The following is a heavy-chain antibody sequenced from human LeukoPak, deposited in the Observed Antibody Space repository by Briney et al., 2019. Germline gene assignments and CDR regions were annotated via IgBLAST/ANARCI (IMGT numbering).Heavy chain of an antibody. CDR3: VRDSFCSGDTCDDCFDP. V-gene: IGHV1-18*01. D-gene: IGHD2-15*01. J-gene: IGHJ5*02. Sequence: ASVKVSCKASGYTFTNYGISWVRQAPGQGLEWMAWISTYDHDTNYAQKFRGRVTMTTDTSTSTAYMELRSLGSDDTAVSYCVRDSFCSGDTCDDCFDPWGQGTLVTVSS. CDR1: GYTFTNYG. CDR2: ISTYDHDT.